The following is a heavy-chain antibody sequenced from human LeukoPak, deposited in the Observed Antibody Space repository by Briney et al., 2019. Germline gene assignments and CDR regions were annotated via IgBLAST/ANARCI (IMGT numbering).Heavy chain of an antibody. V-gene: IGHV4-4*02. D-gene: IGHD2-2*01. CDR3: ARGIVVVPAAQGDWFDP. CDR2: IYHSGST. CDR1: GGSISSSNW. Sequence: SGTLSLTCAVSGGSISSSNWWSWVRPPPGKGLEWIGVIYHSGSTNYNPSLKSRVTISVDKSKNQFSLKLSSVTAADTAVYYCARGIVVVPAAQGDWFDPWGQGTLVTVSS. J-gene: IGHJ5*02.